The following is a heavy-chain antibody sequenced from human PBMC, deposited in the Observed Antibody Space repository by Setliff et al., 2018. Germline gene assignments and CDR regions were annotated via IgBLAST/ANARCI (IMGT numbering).Heavy chain of an antibody. J-gene: IGHJ3*02. V-gene: IGHV4-39*01. CDR1: GGPISSSSYY. CDR2: IYYSGST. D-gene: IGHD6-13*01. Sequence: PSETLSLTCTVSGGPISSSSYYWGWIRQPPGKGLEWIGSIYYSGSTYYNPSLKSRVTISVDTSKNQFSLKLSSVTAADTAVYYCARGAGTVNAFDIWGQGTMVTVSS. CDR3: ARGAGTVNAFDI.